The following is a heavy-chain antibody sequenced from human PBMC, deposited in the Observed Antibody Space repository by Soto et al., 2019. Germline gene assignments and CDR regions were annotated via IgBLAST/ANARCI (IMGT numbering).Heavy chain of an antibody. V-gene: IGHV4-30-4*01. J-gene: IGHJ5*02. CDR3: ARDAAVAGTFGWFDP. Sequence: SETLSLTCTVSGGSISSGDYYWSWIRQPPGKGQEWIGYIYYSGSTYYNPSLKSRVTISVDTSKNQFSLKLSSVTAADTAVYYCARDAAVAGTFGWFDPWGQGTLVTVSS. CDR1: GGSISSGDYY. CDR2: IYYSGST. D-gene: IGHD6-19*01.